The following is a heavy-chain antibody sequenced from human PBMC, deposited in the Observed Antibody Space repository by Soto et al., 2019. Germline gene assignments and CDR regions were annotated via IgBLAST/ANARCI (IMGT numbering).Heavy chain of an antibody. CDR2: MYYNGNI. V-gene: IGHV4-59*01. CDR3: ASGGNWFDP. Sequence: SETLSLTCNVSGGSISNYYRTWVRQSPEKGLEWIGYMYYNGNINYNPSLKSRVTISIDTSKNQFSLTLKSVTAADTAVYYCASGGNWFDPWGQGVLVTVSS. CDR1: GGSISNYY. D-gene: IGHD3-16*01. J-gene: IGHJ5*02.